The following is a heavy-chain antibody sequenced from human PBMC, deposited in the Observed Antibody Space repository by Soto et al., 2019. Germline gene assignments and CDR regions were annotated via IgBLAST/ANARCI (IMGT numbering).Heavy chain of an antibody. V-gene: IGHV3-49*04. CDR2: IRGKPNGGAT. Sequence: PGGSLRLSCTASGFTFGDYAMNWVRQAPGKGLEWVGFIRGKPNGGATGYAASLKGRFTISRDDSRSVAYLQMNSLKTEDTAVYYCTRHPTYYYDSSGYYGLWGQGTLVTVSS. D-gene: IGHD3-22*01. CDR1: GFTFGDYA. CDR3: TRHPTYYYDSSGYYGL. J-gene: IGHJ4*02.